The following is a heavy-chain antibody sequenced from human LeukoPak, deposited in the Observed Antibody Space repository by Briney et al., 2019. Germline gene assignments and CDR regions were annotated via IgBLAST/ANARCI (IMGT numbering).Heavy chain of an antibody. CDR1: GFTFSSYS. CDR2: ISSSSSYI. Sequence: GGSLRLSCAASGFTFSSYSMNWVRQAPGKGLEWVSSISSSSSYIYYADSVKGRFTISRDNAKNSLYLQMNSLRAEDAAVYYCARVSPYSSSSADFWGQGTLVTVSS. J-gene: IGHJ4*02. D-gene: IGHD6-6*01. V-gene: IGHV3-21*01. CDR3: ARVSPYSSSSADF.